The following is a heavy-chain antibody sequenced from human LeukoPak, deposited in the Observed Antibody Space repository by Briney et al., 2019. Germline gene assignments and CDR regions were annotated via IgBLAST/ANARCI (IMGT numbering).Heavy chain of an antibody. Sequence: GDSVKASCKTSRYTFTGYYMHRVRQAPGQGLEWMGWMRWNNPSSGGTNYAQRFQGRVTMTRDTSISTAYMELYRLTSDDTAVYYCARSGYYYGLDVWGQGTTVTVSS. CDR2: MRWNNPSSGGT. CDR1: RYTFTGYY. CDR3: ARSGYYYGLDV. V-gene: IGHV1-2*02. J-gene: IGHJ6*02. D-gene: IGHD1-26*01.